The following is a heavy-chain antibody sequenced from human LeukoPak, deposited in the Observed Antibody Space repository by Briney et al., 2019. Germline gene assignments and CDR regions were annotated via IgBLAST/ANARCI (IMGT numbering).Heavy chain of an antibody. V-gene: IGHV5-51*01. CDR2: IYPGDSDT. CDR1: GYRFTSYW. CDR3: ARFSSSWFSGMDV. J-gene: IGHJ6*02. D-gene: IGHD3-22*01. Sequence: GESLKISCKGSGYRFTSYWIGWVRQMPGKGLEWMGIIYPGDSDTRYSPSFQGQVTVSADKSISTAYLQWSSLKASDTATYYCARFSSSWFSGMDVWGQGATVTVSS.